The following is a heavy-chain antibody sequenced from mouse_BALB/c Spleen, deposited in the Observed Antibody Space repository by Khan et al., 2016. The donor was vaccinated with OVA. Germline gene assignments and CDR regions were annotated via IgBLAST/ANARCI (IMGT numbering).Heavy chain of an antibody. CDR2: IWSGGST. Sequence: QVQLKESGPGLVQPSQSLSITCTVSGFSLTSYGVHWVRQSPGKGLEWLGVIWSGGSTDYNAAFISRLSISKDNSKSQVLFKMNSRQANDTAIYYCARKANWDAMDYWGQGTSVTVSS. J-gene: IGHJ4*01. D-gene: IGHD4-1*01. CDR1: GFSLTSYG. CDR3: ARKANWDAMDY. V-gene: IGHV2-2*02.